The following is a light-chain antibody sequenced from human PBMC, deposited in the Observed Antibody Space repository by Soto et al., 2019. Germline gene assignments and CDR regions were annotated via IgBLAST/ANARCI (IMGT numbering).Light chain of an antibody. Sequence: QSALTQPASVSGSPGQSITISCTGTSSDVGGYNYVSWYQQHPGKAPKLMIYEVSYRPSGVSNRFSGSKSGNTASLTISGPQAEDEADYYCSSYAHSSTVVFGGGTKVTVL. J-gene: IGLJ2*01. V-gene: IGLV2-14*01. CDR2: EVS. CDR3: SSYAHSSTVV. CDR1: SSDVGGYNY.